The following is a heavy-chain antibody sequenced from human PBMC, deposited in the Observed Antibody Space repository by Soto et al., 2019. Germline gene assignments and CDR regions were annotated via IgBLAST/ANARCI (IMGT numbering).Heavy chain of an antibody. Sequence: ASVKVSCKASGYPFGTYYMHWVRQAPGQGPEWMGIINPSDGRTTCAEKFQGRLTLTRDPSSSTLFMELSSLKPADTAFYYCGRVGQKLVETFDQWGQGSLVTVSS. CDR3: GRVGQKLVETFDQ. CDR2: INPSDGRT. CDR1: GYPFGTYY. V-gene: IGHV1-46*01. J-gene: IGHJ4*02. D-gene: IGHD3-3*01.